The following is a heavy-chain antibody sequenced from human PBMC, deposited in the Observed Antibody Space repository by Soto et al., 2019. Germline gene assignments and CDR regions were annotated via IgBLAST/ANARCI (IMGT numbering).Heavy chain of an antibody. CDR3: ARVLYYYDSSGVPYFDY. J-gene: IGHJ4*02. D-gene: IGHD3-22*01. Sequence: GGSLRLSCAASGFTFSSYSMNWVRQAPGKGLEWVSSISSSSSYIYYADSVKGRFTISRDNAKNSLYLQMNSLRAEDTAVYYCARVLYYYDSSGVPYFDYWGQGTLVTVSS. CDR1: GFTFSSYS. V-gene: IGHV3-21*01. CDR2: ISSSSSYI.